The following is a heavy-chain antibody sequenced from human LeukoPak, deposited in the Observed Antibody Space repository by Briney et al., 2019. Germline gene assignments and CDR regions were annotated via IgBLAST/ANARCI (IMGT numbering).Heavy chain of an antibody. CDR3: ARGKLSYFDY. Sequence: SGPTLVKPSETLPLTCTVSGGSISSYYWSWIRQPPGKGLEWIGYIYYSGSTNYNPSLKSRVTISVDTSKNQFSLKLSSVTAADTAVYYCARGKLSYFDYWGQGTLVTVSS. CDR2: IYYSGST. D-gene: IGHD5-18*01. V-gene: IGHV4-59*01. J-gene: IGHJ4*02. CDR1: GGSISSYY.